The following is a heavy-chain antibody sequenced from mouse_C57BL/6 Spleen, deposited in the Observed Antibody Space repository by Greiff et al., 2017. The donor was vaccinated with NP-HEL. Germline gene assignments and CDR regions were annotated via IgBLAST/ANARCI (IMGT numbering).Heavy chain of an antibody. CDR3: ARYDYGKYWYFDV. CDR2: INPNNGGT. CDR1: GYTFTDYN. J-gene: IGHJ1*03. V-gene: IGHV1-18*01. Sequence: EVQLQQSGPELVKPGASVKIPCKASGYTFTDYNMDWVKQSHGKSLEWIGDINPNNGGTIYNQKFKGKATWTVDKSSSTAYMELRSLTSEDTSVYYCARYDYGKYWYFDVWGTGTTVTVSS. D-gene: IGHD2-4*01.